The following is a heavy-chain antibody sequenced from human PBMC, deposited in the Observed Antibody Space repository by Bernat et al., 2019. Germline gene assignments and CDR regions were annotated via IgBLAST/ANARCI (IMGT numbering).Heavy chain of an antibody. Sequence: EVQLVESGGGLVHPGRSLRLSCTASGFTFGDYAMSWVRQAPGKGLEWVSCIRSKAYGGTTEYDATVKGRFNISRDDANRMAYLQMNGLTAEDTAVYYCSYSGWNDYWGQGTLVTVSS. D-gene: IGHD6-19*01. V-gene: IGHV3-49*04. CDR2: IRSKAYGGTT. CDR1: GFTFGDYA. CDR3: SYSGWNDY. J-gene: IGHJ4*02.